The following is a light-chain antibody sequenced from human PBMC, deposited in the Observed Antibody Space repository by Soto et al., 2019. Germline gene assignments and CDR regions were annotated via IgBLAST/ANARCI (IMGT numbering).Light chain of an antibody. J-gene: IGKJ5*01. V-gene: IGKV3-20*01. CDR1: QSVSSSY. CDR3: QQYGSSPLT. Sequence: EIVLTQSPGTLSLSPGERATLSCRASQSVSSSYLAWYQQKPGQAPRLLIYGASSRAAGIPDRFSGSGSGTDFTLTISRLEPEYFAVYYCQQYGSSPLTFGQGTRLENK. CDR2: GAS.